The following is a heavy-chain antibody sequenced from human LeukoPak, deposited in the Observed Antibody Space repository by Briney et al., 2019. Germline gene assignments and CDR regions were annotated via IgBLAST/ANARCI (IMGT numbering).Heavy chain of an antibody. V-gene: IGHV3-23*01. CDR2: FGGGDDI. CDR1: GFTFNIYG. J-gene: IGHJ4*02. D-gene: IGHD2-21*01. Sequence: GGSLSLFCVASGFTFNIYGVSCARQSPGEGREGVSSFGGGDDIHYGDFGKGPFTGYRDDAKNTVYLQMDSLRVEDRAIYFCAKDATPRNRLWDHFDSWGQGSLVSVSS. CDR3: AKDATPRNRLWDHFDS.